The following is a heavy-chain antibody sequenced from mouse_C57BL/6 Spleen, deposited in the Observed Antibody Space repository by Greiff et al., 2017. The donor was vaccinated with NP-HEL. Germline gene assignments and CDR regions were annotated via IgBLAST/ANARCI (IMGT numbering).Heavy chain of an antibody. CDR1: GFTFTDYY. Sequence: EVQRVESGGGLVQPGGSLSLSCAASGFTFTDYYMSGVRQPPGKALEWLGFIRNKANGYTTEYSASVKGRFTISRDNSQSILYLQMNALRAEDSATYYCARYISSPRYFDVWGTGTTVTVSS. CDR3: ARYISSPRYFDV. J-gene: IGHJ1*03. CDR2: IRNKANGYTT. V-gene: IGHV7-3*01.